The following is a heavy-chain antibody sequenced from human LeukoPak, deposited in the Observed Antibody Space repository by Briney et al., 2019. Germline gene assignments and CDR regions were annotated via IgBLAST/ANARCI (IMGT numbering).Heavy chain of an antibody. CDR3: TTSMGYFDWLLFDY. D-gene: IGHD3-9*01. V-gene: IGHV3-15*01. CDR1: GFTFGNAW. Sequence: GGSLRLSCAASGFTFGNAWMSWVRQAPGKGLEWVGRIKSKTDGGTTDYAAPVKGRFTISRDDSKNTLYLQMNSLKTEDTAVYYCTTSMGYFDWLLFDYWGQGTLVTVSS. CDR2: IKSKTDGGTT. J-gene: IGHJ4*02.